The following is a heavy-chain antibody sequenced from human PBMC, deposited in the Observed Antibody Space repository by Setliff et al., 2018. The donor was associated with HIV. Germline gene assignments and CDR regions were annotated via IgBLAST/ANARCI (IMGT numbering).Heavy chain of an antibody. Sequence: GESLTISCKGSGYSFTNYWIGWVRQVPGKGLEWMGIIYPGDSDTRYSPSFHGQVTISADKSISTAYLQWSSLKASDTAMYYCARSGTGYSSSWDVPDFDYWGQGTLVTVSS. CDR1: GYSFTNYW. J-gene: IGHJ4*02. V-gene: IGHV5-51*01. CDR3: ARSGTGYSSSWDVPDFDY. D-gene: IGHD6-13*01. CDR2: IYPGDSDT.